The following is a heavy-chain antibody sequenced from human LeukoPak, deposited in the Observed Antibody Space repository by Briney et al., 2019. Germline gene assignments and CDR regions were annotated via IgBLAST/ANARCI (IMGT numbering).Heavy chain of an antibody. CDR2: IYYSGST. Sequence: PSQTLSLTCTVSGGSISSYYWSWIRQPPGKGLEWIGYIYYSGSTNYNPSLKSRVTISVDTSKNQFSLKLSSVTAADTAVYYCARHSGSYGDRDFDYWGQGTLVTVSS. CDR1: GGSISSYY. V-gene: IGHV4-59*08. D-gene: IGHD1-26*01. CDR3: ARHSGSYGDRDFDY. J-gene: IGHJ4*02.